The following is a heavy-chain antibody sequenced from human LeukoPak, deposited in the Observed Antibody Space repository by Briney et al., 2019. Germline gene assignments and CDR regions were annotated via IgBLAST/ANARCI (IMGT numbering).Heavy chain of an antibody. CDR3: ARGRRYYSSGDAFGI. CDR2: ISYDGSNK. V-gene: IGHV3-30*03. D-gene: IGHD3-10*01. J-gene: IGHJ3*02. CDR1: GFTFSSYG. Sequence: PGRSLRLSCAASGFTFSSYGMHWVRQAPGKGLEWVAVISYDGSNKYYADSVKGRFTISRDNAKNSLYLQMNSLRAEDTAVYYCARGRRYYSSGDAFGIWGQGTMVTVSS.